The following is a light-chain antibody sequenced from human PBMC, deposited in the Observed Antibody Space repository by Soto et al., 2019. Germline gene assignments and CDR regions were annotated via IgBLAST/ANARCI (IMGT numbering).Light chain of an antibody. CDR3: QQSFSTLFS. CDR2: AAS. Sequence: DIQMTQSPSSLSASVGDRVTITCRASQSITSYLNWYQQKPGNAPKLLIYAASSLQSGVTSRFSGSGPGTDFSLTINNLQPEDFATDYCQQSFSTLFSFGPGTKVDIK. CDR1: QSITSY. V-gene: IGKV1-39*01. J-gene: IGKJ3*01.